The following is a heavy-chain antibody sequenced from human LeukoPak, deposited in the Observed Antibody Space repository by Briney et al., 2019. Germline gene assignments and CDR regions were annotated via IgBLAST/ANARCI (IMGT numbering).Heavy chain of an antibody. J-gene: IGHJ6*03. D-gene: IGHD2-15*01. CDR2: ISGSGGTT. CDR3: ARGYCSGGSCYSKDYFYMDV. Sequence: GGSLRLSCAASGFTFSSYAMSWVRQAPGKGLEWVSAISGSGGTTYYGDSVKGRFTISRDSSKNTLYLQMNSLRVEDTAVYYCARGYCSGGSCYSKDYFYMDVWGERTTVTVSS. CDR1: GFTFSSYA. V-gene: IGHV3-23*01.